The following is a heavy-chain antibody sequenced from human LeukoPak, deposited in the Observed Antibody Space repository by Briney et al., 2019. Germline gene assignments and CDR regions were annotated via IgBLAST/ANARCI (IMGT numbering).Heavy chain of an antibody. V-gene: IGHV1-18*01. CDR1: GYAFGFYG. CDR3: ARDLNIVVVPAANWFDP. Sequence: ASVKVSCKASGYAFGFYGISWVRQAPGQGLEWMGWISAYNGNTNYAQKLQGRVTMTTDTSTSTAYMELRSLRSDDTAVYYCARDLNIVVVPAANWFDPWGQGTLVTVSS. D-gene: IGHD2-2*01. J-gene: IGHJ5*02. CDR2: ISAYNGNT.